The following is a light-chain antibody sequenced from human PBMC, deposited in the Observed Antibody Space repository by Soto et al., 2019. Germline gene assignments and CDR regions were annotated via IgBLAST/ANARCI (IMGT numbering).Light chain of an antibody. CDR1: SSDVGNYNL. CDR2: DVI. CDR3: CSYAGTYTSYV. V-gene: IGLV2-11*01. J-gene: IGLJ1*01. Sequence: QSALTQPASVSGSPGQSITISCTGTSSDVGNYNLVSWYQQHPGNAPKLMIYDVIKRPSGVPDRFSGSKSGNTASLTISGLQAEDEADYYCCSYAGTYTSYVFGAGTKLTVL.